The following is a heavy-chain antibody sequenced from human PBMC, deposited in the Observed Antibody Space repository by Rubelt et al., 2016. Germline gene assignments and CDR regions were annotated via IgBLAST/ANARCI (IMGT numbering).Heavy chain of an antibody. D-gene: IGHD5-24*01. CDR2: ISAYNGNT. J-gene: IGHJ4*02. CDR3: ARERDDYGDY. Sequence: QVQLVQSGAEVKKPGASVKVSCKASGYTFTSYGISWVRQAPGQGLEWMGWISAYNGNTNYAQKTRGRVTMTTGTPTSTVYRDLRSLRSDDTAVYYCARERDDYGDYWGQGTLVTVSS. CDR1: GYTFTSYG. V-gene: IGHV1-18*01.